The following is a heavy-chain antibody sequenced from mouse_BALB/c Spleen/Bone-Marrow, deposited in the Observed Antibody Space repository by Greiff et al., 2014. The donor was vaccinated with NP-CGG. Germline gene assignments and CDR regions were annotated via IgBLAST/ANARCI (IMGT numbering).Heavy chain of an antibody. J-gene: IGHJ2*01. CDR1: GFNIKDYY. CDR3: ARSPRNYFDY. V-gene: IGHV14-1*02. CDR2: IDPENGNI. Sequence: VQLQQSGAELVRPGALVRLSCKTSGFNIKDYYMYWGKQKPEKGLEWIGWIDPENGNIIYDPKFQGKASITADTSSNTAYLQLSSLTSEDTAVYYCARSPRNYFDYWGQGSTLTVSS.